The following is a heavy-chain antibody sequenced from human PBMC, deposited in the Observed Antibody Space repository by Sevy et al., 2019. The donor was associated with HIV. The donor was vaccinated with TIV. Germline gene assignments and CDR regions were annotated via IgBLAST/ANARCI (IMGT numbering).Heavy chain of an antibody. Sequence: GGSLRLSCAASAFTFSSYAMHWVRQAPGKGLEWVAVIWYDGSIKYYIDSVEGRFTISRDNSKNTLYLQMSSLRVEDTAVYYCARGEGDSYGYAPRVWGQGTLVTVSS. CDR3: ARGEGDSYGYAPRV. J-gene: IGHJ4*02. CDR1: AFTFSSYA. CDR2: IWYDGSIK. D-gene: IGHD5-18*01. V-gene: IGHV3-33*01.